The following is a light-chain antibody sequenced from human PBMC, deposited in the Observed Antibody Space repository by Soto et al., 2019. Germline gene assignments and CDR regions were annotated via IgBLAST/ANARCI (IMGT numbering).Light chain of an antibody. V-gene: IGKV3-20*01. Sequence: EIVLTQSPGTLSLSPGERATLSCRASQSVSSNYLAWYQQKPGQAPRLLIYGASTRATGIPDRFRGSGSGTDFTLTISRLGPEDFAVYYCQHYGISPWTFGQGTKVEIK. CDR3: QHYGISPWT. CDR2: GAS. J-gene: IGKJ1*01. CDR1: QSVSSNY.